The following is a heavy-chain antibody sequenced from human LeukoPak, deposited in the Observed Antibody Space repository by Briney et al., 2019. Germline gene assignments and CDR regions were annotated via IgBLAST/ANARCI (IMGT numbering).Heavy chain of an antibody. CDR3: ARDRIAATGPPDY. CDR1: GGTFSSYA. J-gene: IGHJ4*02. Sequence: SVKVSCTASGGTFSSYAISWVGQAPGQGLEWMGRIIPILGIANYAQKFQGRVTITADKSTSTAYMELSSLRSEDTAVYYCARDRIAATGPPDYWGQGTLVTISS. CDR2: IIPILGIA. V-gene: IGHV1-69*04. D-gene: IGHD6-13*01.